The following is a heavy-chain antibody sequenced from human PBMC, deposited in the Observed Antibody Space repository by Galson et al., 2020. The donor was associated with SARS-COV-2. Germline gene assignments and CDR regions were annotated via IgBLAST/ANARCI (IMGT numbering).Heavy chain of an antibody. CDR1: GGSISSYY. J-gene: IGHJ4*02. CDR2: IYYSGRT. CDR3: ARDIAEAGTGFDQ. D-gene: IGHD6-13*01. Sequence: ASETLSLTCTVSGGSISSYYWSWIRQPPGKGLEWIGYIYYSGRTSQNPSLKSRVTVSVDTSKNQFSLKLSSVTAADTAVYYCARDIAEAGTGFDQWGQGTLVTVSS. V-gene: IGHV4-59*01.